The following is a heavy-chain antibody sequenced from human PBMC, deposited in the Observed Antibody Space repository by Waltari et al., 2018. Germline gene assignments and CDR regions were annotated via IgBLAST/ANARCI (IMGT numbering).Heavy chain of an antibody. CDR2: VSWNSAGI. Sequence: EVQLVESGGGLVQPGRSLRLSCAASGFTFDDFAMHWVRQAPGKGLEWVSGVSWNSAGIGYADSVKGRFTISRDNAKNSLYLQMNSLRTEDTALYYCAKDLKSMFGVVTSFDYWCQGILVTVSS. J-gene: IGHJ4*02. CDR1: GFTFDDFA. V-gene: IGHV3-9*01. D-gene: IGHD3-3*01. CDR3: AKDLKSMFGVVTSFDY.